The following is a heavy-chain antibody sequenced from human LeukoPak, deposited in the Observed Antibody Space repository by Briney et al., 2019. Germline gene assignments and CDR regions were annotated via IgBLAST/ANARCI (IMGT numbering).Heavy chain of an antibody. D-gene: IGHD3-3*01. J-gene: IGHJ3*02. V-gene: IGHV1-2*02. CDR2: IGPKSGEK. CDR3: ARGRKITIFGGIGGAFDI. Sequence: GASVKVSCKASGYTFTGHYIHWMRQAPGQGLEWMGWIGPKSGEKSYSQEFQGRVTMTRDTSSSTAYMDLTWLKSDDTAVYYCARGRKITIFGGIGGAFDIWGQGTVVTVSS. CDR1: GYTFTGHY.